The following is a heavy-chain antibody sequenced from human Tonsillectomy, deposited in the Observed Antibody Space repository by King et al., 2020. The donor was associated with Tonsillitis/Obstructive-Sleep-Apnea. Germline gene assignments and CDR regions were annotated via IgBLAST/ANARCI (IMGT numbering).Heavy chain of an antibody. CDR1: GGSISSNNW. J-gene: IGHJ4*02. V-gene: IGHV4-4*02. D-gene: IGHD6-13*01. CDR3: ATIKNVASAGLVDY. Sequence: QLQESGPGLVKPSGTLSLTCAVSGGSISSNNWWSWVRQSPGKGLEWLGEIYHSGSTNYNPSLKSRVTISIDKSKNQFSLKLSSVTAADTAVYYCATIKNVASAGLVDYGGQGTLVTVSS. CDR2: IYHSGST.